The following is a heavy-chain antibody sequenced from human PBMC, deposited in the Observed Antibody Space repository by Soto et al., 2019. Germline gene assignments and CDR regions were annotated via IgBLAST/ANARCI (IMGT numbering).Heavy chain of an antibody. D-gene: IGHD3-16*02. J-gene: IGHJ4*02. CDR1: GKSFDNFA. Sequence: QVQLVQSGAEVKKPGASVRLSCKVSGKSFDNFAVHWVRQTPGQRPEWMGRINVGDDKTKYSEKFQGRVIVSCDTSATTAYMELRALSSEDTVVYYCARAKYDYIWGSYHPFEQWAQGAQVTVAS. CDR3: ARAKYDYIWGSYHPFEQ. CDR2: INVGDDKT. V-gene: IGHV1-3*01.